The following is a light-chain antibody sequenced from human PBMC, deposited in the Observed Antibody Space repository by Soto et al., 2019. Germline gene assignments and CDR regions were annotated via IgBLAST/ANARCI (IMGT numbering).Light chain of an antibody. CDR2: KAS. CDR3: QQYNSVSLLT. V-gene: IGKV1-5*03. J-gene: IGKJ4*01. CDR1: QSISSW. Sequence: DIQMTQSPSTLSASVGDRVTITCRASQSISSWLAWYQQKPGKAPKLLIYKASTLESGVPSRFSGSGSGTEFTLTISSLQTDDVATYYCQQYNSVSLLTFGGGTKVEIK.